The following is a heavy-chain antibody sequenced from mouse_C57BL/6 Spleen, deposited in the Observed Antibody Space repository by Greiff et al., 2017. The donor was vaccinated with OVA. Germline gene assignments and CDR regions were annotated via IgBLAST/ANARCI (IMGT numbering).Heavy chain of an antibody. D-gene: IGHD3-2*02. CDR1: GYSITSGYY. CDR3: ARGAQAYYFDY. CDR2: ISYDGSN. Sequence: EVQLQESGPGLVKPSQSLSLTCSVTGYSITSGYYWNWIRQFPGNTLEWMGYISYDGSNNYNPSLKNRISITRDTSKNQFFLKLNSVTTEDTATYYCARGAQAYYFDYWGKGTTLTVSS. J-gene: IGHJ2*01. V-gene: IGHV3-6*01.